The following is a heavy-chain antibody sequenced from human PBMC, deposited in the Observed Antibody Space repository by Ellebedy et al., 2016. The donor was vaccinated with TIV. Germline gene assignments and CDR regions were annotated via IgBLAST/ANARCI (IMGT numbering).Heavy chain of an antibody. D-gene: IGHD3-10*01. CDR1: GFAFGGFA. V-gene: IGHV3-21*01. CDR2: ISYNGDET. CDR3: VRFPRGAPFADYPYYMDV. Sequence: GESLKISCAASGFAFGGFAMNWVRQAPGKGLQWVSSISYNGDETFYADSVSGRFTISRDNAMNSLYLQINSLKAEDTAVYYCVRFPRGAPFADYPYYMDVWGKGTTVIVSS. J-gene: IGHJ6*03.